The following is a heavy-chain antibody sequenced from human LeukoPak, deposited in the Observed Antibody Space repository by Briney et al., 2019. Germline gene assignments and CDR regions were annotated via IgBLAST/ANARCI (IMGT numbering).Heavy chain of an antibody. Sequence: SETLSLTCTVSGGSISSYYWSWIRQPPGKGLEWIGYIYYSGSTNYNPSLKSRVTISVDTSKNQFSLKLSSVTAADTAVYYCAKDIATEQLADYWGQGTLVTVSS. CDR1: GGSISSYY. CDR2: IYYSGST. CDR3: AKDIATEQLADY. V-gene: IGHV4-59*01. D-gene: IGHD6-13*01. J-gene: IGHJ4*02.